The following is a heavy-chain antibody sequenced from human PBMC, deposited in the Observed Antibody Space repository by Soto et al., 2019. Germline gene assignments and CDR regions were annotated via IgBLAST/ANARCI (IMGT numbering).Heavy chain of an antibody. Sequence: SLRLSFAASGFTFSNYGMHWVRQAPGKGLEWVTVISSDGSNKYYADSVKGRFTISRDNSKNTLYLQMNSLRAEDTAVYYCARVGQKYNWTYGSFDYWGQGILVTVSS. CDR2: ISSDGSNK. V-gene: IGHV3-30*03. CDR3: ARVGQKYNWTYGSFDY. J-gene: IGHJ4*02. D-gene: IGHD1-7*01. CDR1: GFTFSNYG.